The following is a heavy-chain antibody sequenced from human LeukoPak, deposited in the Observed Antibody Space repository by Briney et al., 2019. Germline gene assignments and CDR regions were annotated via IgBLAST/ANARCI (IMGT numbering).Heavy chain of an antibody. CDR1: GFTFSSYW. Sequence: GGSLRLSCAASGFTFSSYWMNWARQAPGKGLEWVSAISGSGGSTYYADSVKSRFTISRDNSKNTLYLQMNSLRAEDTAVYYCAKDQGTVVNWFDPWGQGTLVTVSS. CDR2: ISGSGGST. D-gene: IGHD4-23*01. CDR3: AKDQGTVVNWFDP. V-gene: IGHV3-23*01. J-gene: IGHJ5*02.